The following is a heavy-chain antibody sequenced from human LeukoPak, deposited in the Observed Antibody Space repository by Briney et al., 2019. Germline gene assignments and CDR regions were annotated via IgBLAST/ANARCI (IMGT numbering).Heavy chain of an antibody. CDR1: GGSISSSSYY. J-gene: IGHJ4*02. CDR3: ARAYHSSWYHKEDFFDY. CDR2: IYYSGST. Sequence: PSETLSLTCTVSGGSISSSSYYWGWIRQPPGKGLEWIGSIYYSGSTYYNPSLKSRVTMSVDTSKNQFSLKLSSVTAADTAVYYCARAYHSSWYHKEDFFDYWGQGTLVTVSS. D-gene: IGHD6-13*01. V-gene: IGHV4-39*07.